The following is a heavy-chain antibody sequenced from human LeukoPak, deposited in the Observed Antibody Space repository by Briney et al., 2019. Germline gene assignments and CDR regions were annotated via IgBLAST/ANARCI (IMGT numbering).Heavy chain of an antibody. J-gene: IGHJ6*03. CDR3: ARDGHYYYMDV. Sequence: SEILSLTCTVSGGSISSYYWSWIRQPPGKGLEWIGYIYYSGSTNYNPSLKSRVTISVDTSKNQFSLKLSSVTAADTAVYYCARDGHYYYMDVWGKGTTVTVSS. V-gene: IGHV4-59*01. CDR2: IYYSGST. CDR1: GGSISSYY.